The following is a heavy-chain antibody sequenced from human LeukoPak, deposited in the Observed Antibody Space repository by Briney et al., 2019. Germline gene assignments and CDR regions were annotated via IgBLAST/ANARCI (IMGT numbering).Heavy chain of an antibody. V-gene: IGHV4-59*12. J-gene: IGHJ3*02. Sequence: SETLSLTCTVSGGSISSYYWSWIRQPPGKGLEWIGYIYYSGSTNYNPSLKSRVTISVDRSKNQFSLKLSSVTAADTAVYYCARGGTTNAFDIWGQGTMVTVSS. D-gene: IGHD1-7*01. CDR2: IYYSGST. CDR3: ARGGTTNAFDI. CDR1: GGSISSYY.